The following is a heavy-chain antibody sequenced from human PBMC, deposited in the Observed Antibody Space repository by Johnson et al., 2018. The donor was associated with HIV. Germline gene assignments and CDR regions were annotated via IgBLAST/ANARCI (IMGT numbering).Heavy chain of an antibody. J-gene: IGHJ3*02. CDR1: GFTFSSYA. Sequence: QVQLVESGGGVVQPGRSLRLSCAASGFTFSSYAMHLVRQAPGKGLEWVAVLSYDGSEEYYADSVKGRFTVSRANSKNKLYLQMNSLREEGTAVYHCARGRISVTEVDLRGGGVDIWGQGTRVTVSS. CDR3: ARGRISVTEVDLRGGGVDI. V-gene: IGHV3-30*04. D-gene: IGHD3-22*01. CDR2: LSYDGSEE.